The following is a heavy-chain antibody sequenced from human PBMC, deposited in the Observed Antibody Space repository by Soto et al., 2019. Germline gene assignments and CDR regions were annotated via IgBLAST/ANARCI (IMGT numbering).Heavy chain of an antibody. D-gene: IGHD5-18*01. CDR3: AKDIVRYTYGACDN. CDR2: ISYDGSNK. V-gene: IGHV3-30*18. CDR1: GFTFSSYG. Sequence: QVQLVESGGAVVQPGKSLRLSCAASGFTFSSYGMYWIRQAPGKGLEWVSAISYDGSNKFHADSVKGRFTISRDNSPNALYLPTNSLSTEDTAVYYCAKDIVRYTYGACDNWGQGALVTVSS. J-gene: IGHJ4*02.